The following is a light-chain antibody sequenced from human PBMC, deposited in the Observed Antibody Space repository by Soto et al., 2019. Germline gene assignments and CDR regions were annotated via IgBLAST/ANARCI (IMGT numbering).Light chain of an antibody. CDR3: QQYNNLPTYT. J-gene: IGKJ2*01. V-gene: IGKV3-15*01. Sequence: EIVMTQSPATLSVSPGERATLSCRASQSISSSLAWYQQKPGQAPRLLIYGASTRATGIPARFSGSGSGTEFTLTISSRQSEDFAVYYWQQYNNLPTYTLGQGTKLEIK. CDR1: QSISSS. CDR2: GAS.